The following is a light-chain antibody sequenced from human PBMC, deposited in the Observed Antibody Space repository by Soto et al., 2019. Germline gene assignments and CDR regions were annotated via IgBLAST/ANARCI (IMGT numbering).Light chain of an antibody. Sequence: EIVLTQSPGTLSLSPGERATLSCRASQSVSSSALAWYQQKPGQAPRRLIYGASSRATGIPDRFSGSGSGTDFTLTISRLEPEDFAVYYCQYYGSSLWTFGLGTKV. J-gene: IGKJ1*01. V-gene: IGKV3-20*01. CDR1: QSVSSSA. CDR3: QYYGSSLWT. CDR2: GAS.